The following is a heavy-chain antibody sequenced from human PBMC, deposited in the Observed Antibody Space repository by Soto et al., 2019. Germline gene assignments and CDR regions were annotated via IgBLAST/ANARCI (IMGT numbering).Heavy chain of an antibody. CDR3: ARDRGYCTNGVCRYYGMDV. J-gene: IGHJ6*02. D-gene: IGHD2-8*01. Sequence: SETLSLTCTVSGGSISSGGYYWSWIRQHPGKGLEWIGYIYYSGSTYYNPSLKSRVTISVDTSKNQFSLKLSSVTAADTAVHYCARDRGYCTNGVCRYYGMDVWGQGTTVTVSS. CDR1: GGSISSGGYY. CDR2: IYYSGST. V-gene: IGHV4-31*03.